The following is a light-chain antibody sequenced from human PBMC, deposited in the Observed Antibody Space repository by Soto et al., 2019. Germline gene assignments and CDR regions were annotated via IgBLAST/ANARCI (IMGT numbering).Light chain of an antibody. J-gene: IGLJ1*01. CDR1: SSDVGSYNL. V-gene: IGLV2-23*02. CDR2: VVG. Sequence: QSALTQPASVSGSPGQSITISCTGTSSDVGSYNLVSWYQHHPGKAPKLMIYVVGKRPSGVSSRFSGSKSCNTASLTISGRQAEDEADYYCCSYAGSGTPDVFGTGTKLTVL. CDR3: CSYAGSGTPDV.